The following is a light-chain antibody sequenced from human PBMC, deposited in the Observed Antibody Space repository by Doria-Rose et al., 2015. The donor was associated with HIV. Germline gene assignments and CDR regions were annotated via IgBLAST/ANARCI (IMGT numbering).Light chain of an antibody. CDR1: TSDIGGYNY. CDR3: SSYTSSTTLI. J-gene: IGLJ2*01. V-gene: IGLV2-14*03. CDR2: DVN. Sequence: QSVLTQPASVSGSPGQSITISCTGTTSDIGGYNYVSWYQQHPGEAPKLMIYDVNERPPGVSERFSGSKSGNTASLTISGLQAEDEADYYCSSYTSSTTLIFGGGTKLTVL.